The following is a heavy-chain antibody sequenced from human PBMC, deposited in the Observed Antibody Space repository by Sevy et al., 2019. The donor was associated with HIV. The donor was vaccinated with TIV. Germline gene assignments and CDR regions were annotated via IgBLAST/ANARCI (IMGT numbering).Heavy chain of an antibody. Sequence: GGSLRLSCAASGFTFSHHNMNWVRQAPGKGLEWISYISKSGSTTYFADSVRGRFTISRDNAKNSLFLEMHSVTDEDTAVYYCAREENRELGTIPLDSWGRGIQVTVSS. J-gene: IGHJ4*02. D-gene: IGHD7-27*01. CDR1: GFTFSHHN. CDR2: ISKSGSTT. CDR3: AREENRELGTIPLDS. V-gene: IGHV3-48*02.